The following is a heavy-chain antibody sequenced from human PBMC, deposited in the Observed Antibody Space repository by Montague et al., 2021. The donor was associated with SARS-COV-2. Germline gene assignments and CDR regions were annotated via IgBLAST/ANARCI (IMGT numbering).Heavy chain of an antibody. D-gene: IGHD3-10*01. V-gene: IGHV4-59*10. CDR1: GGSISTYY. CDR3: ARTFWGSWFGESWFGP. CDR2: IYTNETT. J-gene: IGHJ5*02. Sequence: SETLSLTCAVYGGSISTYYWSWIRQPAGKGLEWIGRIYTNETTNYNPSLKSRVTMSVDTSKNQFSLKLTSVTAADTAVYYCARTFWGSWFGESWFGPWGQGTLVTVSS.